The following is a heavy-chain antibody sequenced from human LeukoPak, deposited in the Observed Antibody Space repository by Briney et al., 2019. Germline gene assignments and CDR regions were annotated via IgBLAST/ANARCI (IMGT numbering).Heavy chain of an antibody. CDR3: ARDLVTVTKGFDI. Sequence: SETLSLTCAVSDDSFSSHNWTWIRQPPGKGLERNGYISYIGSTNYNPSLKSRVTISIDTSRNQFSLRLSSVTAADTAVYYCARDLVTVTKGFDIWGQGTMVSVSS. V-gene: IGHV4-59*11. J-gene: IGHJ3*02. CDR2: ISYIGST. D-gene: IGHD4-17*01. CDR1: DDSFSSHN.